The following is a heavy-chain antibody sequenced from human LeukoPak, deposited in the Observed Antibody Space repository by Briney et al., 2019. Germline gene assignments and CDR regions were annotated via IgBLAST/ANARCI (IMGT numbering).Heavy chain of an antibody. Sequence: GGSLRLSCAASGFNVNNAWMSWVRQAPGKGLEWVGRIRSKIDGGATDYAAPVKGRFTISRDDSKNTLYLQINSLKTEDTAMYYCYTSITDYWGQGTLVTVSS. CDR2: IRSKIDGGAT. V-gene: IGHV3-15*07. CDR1: GFNVNNAW. D-gene: IGHD2-21*01. CDR3: YTSITDY. J-gene: IGHJ4*02.